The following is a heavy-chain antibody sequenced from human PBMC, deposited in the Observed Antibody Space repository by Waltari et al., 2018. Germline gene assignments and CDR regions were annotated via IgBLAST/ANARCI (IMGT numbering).Heavy chain of an antibody. CDR1: GGSFSGYY. D-gene: IGHD1-26*01. Sequence: QVQLQQWGAGLLKPSETLSLTCAVYGGSFSGYYWSWIRQPPGKGLEWIGEINHSGSTNYNPSLKSRVTISVDTSKNQFSLKLSSVTAADTAVYYCARGDSGSTSYDYWGQGTLVTVSS. CDR2: INHSGST. CDR3: ARGDSGSTSYDY. V-gene: IGHV4-34*01. J-gene: IGHJ4*02.